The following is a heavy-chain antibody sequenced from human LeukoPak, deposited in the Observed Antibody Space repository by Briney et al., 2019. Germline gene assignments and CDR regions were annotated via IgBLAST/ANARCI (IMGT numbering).Heavy chain of an antibody. J-gene: IGHJ5*02. D-gene: IGHD6-13*01. Sequence: ASVKVSCKTSGYTFTGQYLHWVRQAPGQGLEWMGWINPNSGGTKSAQKFQGRVIMTRDTSISTAYMELRSLSSDDTAVYYCARDRDGSSSNWIDPWGQGTLVTVSS. CDR3: ARDRDGSSSNWIDP. CDR1: GYTFTGQY. V-gene: IGHV1-2*02. CDR2: INPNSGGT.